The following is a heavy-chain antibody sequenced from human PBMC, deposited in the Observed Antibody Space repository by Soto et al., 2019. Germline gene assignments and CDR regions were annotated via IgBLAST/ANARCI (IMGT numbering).Heavy chain of an antibody. CDR3: ARDRSLNFHYYYGMDV. V-gene: IGHV1-69*13. CDR2: IIPIFGTA. J-gene: IGHJ6*02. Sequence: ASVKVSCKASGGTFSSYAISWVRQAPGQGLEWMGGIIPIFGTANYAQKFQGRVTITADESTSTAYMELSSLRSEDTAVYYCARDRSLNFHYYYGMDVWGQGTTVTVSS. CDR1: GGTFSSYA. D-gene: IGHD1-1*01.